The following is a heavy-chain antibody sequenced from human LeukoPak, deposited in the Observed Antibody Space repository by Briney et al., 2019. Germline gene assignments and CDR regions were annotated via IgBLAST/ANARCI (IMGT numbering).Heavy chain of an antibody. V-gene: IGHV4-34*01. CDR2: IDHSGST. CDR3: ARVYVTVVRGRWFDP. D-gene: IGHD3-10*01. J-gene: IGHJ5*02. CDR1: GGSLSGYS. Sequence: SETLSLTCAVYGGSLSGYSWTWIRQPPGKGLEWIGEIDHSGSTNYNASLTSRVIISADTSQNQFSLRLTSVTVADTAVYYCARVYVTVVRGRWFDPWGQGTLVTVSS.